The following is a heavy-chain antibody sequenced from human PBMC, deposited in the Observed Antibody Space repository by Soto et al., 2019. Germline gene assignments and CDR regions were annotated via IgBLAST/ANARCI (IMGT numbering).Heavy chain of an antibody. Sequence: AAGKGSCTASGGTFHSYAISWVRQAPGQGLEWMGGIIPIFGTANYAQNFQGRVTITADESTSTAYMELSSLRSEDTAVYYCAREARLGYRYGPGHDAFDIWGQGKMVTVSS. D-gene: IGHD5-18*01. CDR2: IIPIFGTA. J-gene: IGHJ3*02. CDR3: AREARLGYRYGPGHDAFDI. CDR1: GGTFHSYA. V-gene: IGHV1-69*13.